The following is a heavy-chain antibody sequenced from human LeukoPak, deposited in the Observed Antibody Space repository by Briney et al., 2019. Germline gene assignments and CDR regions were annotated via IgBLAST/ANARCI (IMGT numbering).Heavy chain of an antibody. Sequence: GGSLRLSCVASGFSFTTHALGWVRQAPGKGQEWVSHISGSGGSTKYSGSVKGRFTISRDNSKNTLYLQINSLRADDTAVYYCAKDQDPHSYGSGSYAPFDYWGQGTLVTVSS. D-gene: IGHD3-10*01. CDR3: AKDQDPHSYGSGSYAPFDY. CDR1: GFSFTTHA. V-gene: IGHV3-23*01. CDR2: ISGSGGST. J-gene: IGHJ4*02.